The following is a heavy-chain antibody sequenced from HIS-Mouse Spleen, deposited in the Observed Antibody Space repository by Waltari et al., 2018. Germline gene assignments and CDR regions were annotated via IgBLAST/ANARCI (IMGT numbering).Heavy chain of an antibody. J-gene: IGHJ6*02. V-gene: IGHV1-2*02. Sequence: QLVQSGAEVKKPGASVKVSCKASGYTFTGYYMHWVRQAPGQGLEWMGWINPNSGGTNYAQKFQGRVTMTRETSIRTAYMELSRLRSDDTAVYYCAGDRSSSWYVPPYYYGMDVWGQGTTVTVSS. CDR1: GYTFTGYY. CDR3: AGDRSSSWYVPPYYYGMDV. D-gene: IGHD6-13*01. CDR2: INPNSGGT.